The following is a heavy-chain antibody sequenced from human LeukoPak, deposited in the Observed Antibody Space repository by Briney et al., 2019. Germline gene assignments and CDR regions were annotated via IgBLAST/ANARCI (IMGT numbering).Heavy chain of an antibody. J-gene: IGHJ4*02. D-gene: IGHD3-22*01. CDR3: AKDRPNYYGSNGHYYRRDGDY. CDR2: ITSSGDGT. Sequence: PGGSLRLSCAASGFTFSSYVMSWVRQAPGKGLQWVSSITSSGDGTYYADSVKGRFTISRDNSENMLYLQMNSLRVEDTAVYFCAKDRPNYYGSNGHYYRRDGDYWGQGTLVTVSS. CDR1: GFTFSSYV. V-gene: IGHV3-23*01.